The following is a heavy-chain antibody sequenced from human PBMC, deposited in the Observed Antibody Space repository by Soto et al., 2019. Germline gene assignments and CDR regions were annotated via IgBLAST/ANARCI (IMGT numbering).Heavy chain of an antibody. CDR3: ARDHQRFRAASWVNWLDP. Sequence: GGSLRLSCAASGFTFSSYWMHWVRQAPGKGLVWVSRINSDGSSTSYADSVKGRFTISRDNAKNTLYLQMNSLRAEDTAVYYCARDHQRFRAASWVNWLDPWGQGTLVTVYS. D-gene: IGHD2-15*01. CDR2: INSDGSST. CDR1: GFTFSSYW. V-gene: IGHV3-74*01. J-gene: IGHJ5*02.